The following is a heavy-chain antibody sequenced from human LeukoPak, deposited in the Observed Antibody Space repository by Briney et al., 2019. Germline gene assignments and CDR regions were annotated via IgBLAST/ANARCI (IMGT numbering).Heavy chain of an antibody. CDR1: GYSISSGYF. J-gene: IGHJ4*02. CDR2: IYQSETA. CDR3: ARAYCVGDCPVPHIYFDN. D-gene: IGHD2-21*02. Sequence: SETLSLTCTVSGYSISSGYFWGWMRQPPGKGLEWIGSIYQSETAHYNPSLKSRVTISVDTSKNQFSLKLRSVMAADTAVYYCARAYCVGDCPVPHIYFDNWGQGTLVTVSS. V-gene: IGHV4-38-2*02.